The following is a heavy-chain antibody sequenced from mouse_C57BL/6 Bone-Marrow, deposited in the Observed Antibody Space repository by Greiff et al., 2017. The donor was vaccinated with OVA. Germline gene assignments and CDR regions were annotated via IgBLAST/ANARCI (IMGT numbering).Heavy chain of an antibody. J-gene: IGHJ2*01. V-gene: IGHV14-2*01. CDR1: GFNIKDYY. Sequence: EVQLQQSGAELVKPGASVKLSCTASGFNIKDYYMHWVKQRTEQGLEWLGRIDPEDGETKYAPKVQGKGTITEDTSSNTSYLQLSSLTSEDTAVYYCAGGQLRLSYYFDYWGQGTTLTVSS. CDR2: IDPEDGET. D-gene: IGHD3-2*02. CDR3: AGGQLRLSYYFDY.